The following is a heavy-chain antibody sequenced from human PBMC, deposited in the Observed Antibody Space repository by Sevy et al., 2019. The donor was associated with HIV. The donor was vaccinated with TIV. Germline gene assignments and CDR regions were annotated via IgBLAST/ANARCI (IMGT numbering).Heavy chain of an antibody. CDR3: ARVMYYDFWSGYYSMGFDY. V-gene: IGHV3-7*01. CDR2: IKQDGSEK. CDR1: GFTFSSYW. J-gene: IGHJ4*02. Sequence: GGSLRPSCAASGFTFSSYWMSWVRQAPGKGLEWVANIKQDGSEKYYVDSVKGRFTISRDNAKNSLYLQMNSLRAEDTAVYYCARVMYYDFWSGYYSMGFDYWGQGTLVTVSS. D-gene: IGHD3-3*01.